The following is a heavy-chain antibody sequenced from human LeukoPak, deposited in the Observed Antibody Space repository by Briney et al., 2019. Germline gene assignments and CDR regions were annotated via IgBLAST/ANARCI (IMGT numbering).Heavy chain of an antibody. D-gene: IGHD5-18*01. Sequence: GSLRLSCTASGFTLGSHDMHWVRQTTGEGLQWVAAIASGFHTFYAGSVKGRFTVSREDAKKSLYLQMNSLRAGDTAVYYCVREARGYHYTYFDYWGQGTLVTVSS. J-gene: IGHJ4*02. V-gene: IGHV3-13*01. CDR2: IASGFHT. CDR1: GFTLGSHD. CDR3: VREARGYHYTYFDY.